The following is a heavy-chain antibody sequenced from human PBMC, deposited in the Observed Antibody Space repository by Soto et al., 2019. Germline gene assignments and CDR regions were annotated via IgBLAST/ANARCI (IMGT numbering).Heavy chain of an antibody. J-gene: IGHJ5*02. Sequence: PGGPLRLSCAASGFTFSSYARHWVRQAPGKGLEWVAVISYDGSNKYYADSVKGRFTISRDNSKNTLYLQMNSLRAEDTAVYYCARHTFPTGTTSRFDPWGQGTLVTV. CDR3: ARHTFPTGTTSRFDP. CDR1: GFTFSSYA. D-gene: IGHD1-7*01. V-gene: IGHV3-30-3*01. CDR2: ISYDGSNK.